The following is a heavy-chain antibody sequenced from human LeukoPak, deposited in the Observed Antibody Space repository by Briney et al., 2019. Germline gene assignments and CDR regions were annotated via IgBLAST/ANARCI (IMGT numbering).Heavy chain of an antibody. V-gene: IGHV4-39*07. Sequence: PSETLSLTCTVSGGSLSSSSYYWGWIRQPPGKGLEWIGSIYYSGSTYYNPSLKSRVTISVDTSKNQFSLKLSSVTAADTAVYYCARDHYYYYYMDVWGKGTTVTVSS. CDR1: GGSLSSSSYY. CDR2: IYYSGST. CDR3: ARDHYYYYYMDV. J-gene: IGHJ6*03.